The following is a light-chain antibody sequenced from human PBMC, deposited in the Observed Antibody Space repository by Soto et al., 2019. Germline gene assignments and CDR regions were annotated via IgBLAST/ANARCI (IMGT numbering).Light chain of an antibody. Sequence: QSVLTQPASVSGSPGQAITISCTGTSSDVGGYNYVSWYQQHPGKAPKLMIYEVSNRPSGVSNRFSGYKSGNTASLTISGLQAETEADYYCSSYTSSSTLVFGTGTKLTVL. CDR3: SSYTSSSTLV. V-gene: IGLV2-14*01. CDR1: SSDVGGYNY. J-gene: IGLJ1*01. CDR2: EVS.